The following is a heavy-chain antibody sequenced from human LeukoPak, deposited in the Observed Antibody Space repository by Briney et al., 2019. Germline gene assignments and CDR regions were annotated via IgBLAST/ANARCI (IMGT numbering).Heavy chain of an antibody. CDR2: IKQDGSEK. V-gene: IGHV3-7*01. CDR3: ARAPPYYSNYGVGTGAFDI. D-gene: IGHD4-4*01. J-gene: IGHJ3*02. CDR1: GFTVSSNY. Sequence: PGGSLRLSCAASGFTVSSNYMSWVRQAPGKGLEWVANIKQDGSEKYYVDSVKGRFTISRDNAKNSLYLQMNRPRAEDTAVYYCARAPPYYSNYGVGTGAFDIWGQGTMVTVSS.